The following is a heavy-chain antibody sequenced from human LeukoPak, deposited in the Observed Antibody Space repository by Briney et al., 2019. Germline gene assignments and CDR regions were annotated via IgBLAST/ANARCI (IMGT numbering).Heavy chain of an antibody. V-gene: IGHV4-34*01. Sequence: PSETLSLTCAVYGGSFSGYYWSWIRQPPGKGLEWIGEINHSGSTNYNPSLKSRVTISVDTSKNQFSLKLSSVTAADTAVYYCASHGDLDAFDIWGQGTMVTVSS. CDR2: INHSGST. D-gene: IGHD4-17*01. CDR3: ASHGDLDAFDI. CDR1: GGSFSGYY. J-gene: IGHJ3*02.